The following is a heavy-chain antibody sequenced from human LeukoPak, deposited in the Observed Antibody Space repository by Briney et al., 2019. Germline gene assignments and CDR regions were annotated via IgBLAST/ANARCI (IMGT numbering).Heavy chain of an antibody. D-gene: IGHD4-17*01. J-gene: IGHJ4*02. CDR3: ARDGDYGDYEY. CDR1: GGSFIIGSYY. Sequence: TLSLTFAVSGGSFIIGSYYWCWVRQPAGKGLEWVGRIHSSGSTNYNPSLKSRVSISADTSKNQFSLKLTSVTAADTAVYYCARDGDYGDYEYWGQGTLVTVSS. CDR2: IHSSGST. V-gene: IGHV4-61*02.